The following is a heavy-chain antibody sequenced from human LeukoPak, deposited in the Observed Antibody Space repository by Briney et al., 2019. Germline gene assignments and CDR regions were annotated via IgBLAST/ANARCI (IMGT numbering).Heavy chain of an antibody. V-gene: IGHV4-59*01. CDR3: ARLLGYCSSTSCYQYYFDY. Sequence: SETLSLTCAVYGGSFSGYYWSWIRQPPGKGLEWIGYIYYSGSTNYNPSLKSRVTISVDTSKNQFSLKLSSVTAADTAVYYCARLLGYCSSTSCYQYYFDYWGQGTLVTVSS. CDR1: GGSFSGYY. J-gene: IGHJ4*02. D-gene: IGHD2-2*01. CDR2: IYYSGST.